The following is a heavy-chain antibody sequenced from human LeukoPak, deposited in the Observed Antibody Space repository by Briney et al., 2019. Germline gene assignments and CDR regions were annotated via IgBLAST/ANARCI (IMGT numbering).Heavy chain of an antibody. D-gene: IGHD6-13*01. CDR1: GFTFSTYS. J-gene: IGHJ4*02. CDR2: ISSNSRHI. V-gene: IGHV3-21*06. Sequence: SGGSLRLSCAASGFTFSTYSMNWVRQAPGKGLEWVSSISSNSRHIYYADSMRGRFTISRDNAKNSLYLQMNSLKPEDTAVYYCLQRTSSSWYPIDYWGQGTLVTVSS. CDR3: LQRTSSSWYPIDY.